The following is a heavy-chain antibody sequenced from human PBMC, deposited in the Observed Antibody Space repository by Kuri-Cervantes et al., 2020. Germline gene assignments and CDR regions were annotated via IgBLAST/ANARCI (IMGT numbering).Heavy chain of an antibody. CDR2: IVGSG. CDR3: AKWREGTMGDYFDY. Sequence: GESLKISCAASGFTSSNYAMNWVRQAPGKGLEWVSGIVGSGDMADSVKGRFTISRDNSKNTLFLQMNSLRAEDTAIYSCAKWREGTMGDYFDYWGQGTLVTVSS. D-gene: IGHD1-26*01. V-gene: IGHV3-23*01. CDR1: GFTSSNYA. J-gene: IGHJ4*02.